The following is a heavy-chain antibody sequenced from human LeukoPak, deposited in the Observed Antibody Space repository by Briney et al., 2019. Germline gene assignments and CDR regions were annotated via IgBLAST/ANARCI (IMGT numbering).Heavy chain of an antibody. J-gene: IGHJ4*02. V-gene: IGHV4-4*07. CDR2: IYTSTNN. CDR3: ARNRWELRVFDY. Sequence: PSETLSLTCTVSGASISSYYWSWIRQPAGKGLERIGRIYTSTNNNYNPSFESRVTMSVDTSKNQFSLKLTSVTAADTAVYYCARNRWELRVFDYWGQGTLVTVSS. D-gene: IGHD1-26*01. CDR1: GASISSYY.